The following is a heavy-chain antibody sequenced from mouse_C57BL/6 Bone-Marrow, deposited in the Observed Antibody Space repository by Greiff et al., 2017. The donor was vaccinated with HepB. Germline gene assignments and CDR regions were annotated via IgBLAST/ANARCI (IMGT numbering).Heavy chain of an antibody. CDR1: GFSFNTYA. V-gene: IGHV10-1*01. J-gene: IGHJ4*01. D-gene: IGHD6-1*01. CDR3: VTSYPSYAMDY. CDR2: IRSKSNNYAT. Sequence: EVKVVDSGGGLVQPKGSLKLSCAASGFSFNTYAMNWVRQAPGKGLEWVARIRSKSNNYATYYADSVKDRFTISRDDSESMLYLQMNNLKTEDTAMYYCVTSYPSYAMDYWGQGTSVTVSS.